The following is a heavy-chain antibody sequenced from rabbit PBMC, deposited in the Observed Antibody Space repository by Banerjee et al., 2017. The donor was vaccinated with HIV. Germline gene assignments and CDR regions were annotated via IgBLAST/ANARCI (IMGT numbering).Heavy chain of an antibody. V-gene: IGHV1S40*01. D-gene: IGHD1-1*01. J-gene: IGHJ4*01. CDR3: ARSIYASSSGYPNYFNL. CDR2: IYTGDGST. CDR1: GFSFSSGYR. Sequence: QSLEESGGDLVKPGASLTLTCTASGFSFSSGYRICWVRQAPGKGLEWIGSIYTGDGSTYYANWVNGRITISSDNAQNTVDLQMNSLTAADTATYFCARSIYASSSGYPNYFNLWGPGTLVTVS.